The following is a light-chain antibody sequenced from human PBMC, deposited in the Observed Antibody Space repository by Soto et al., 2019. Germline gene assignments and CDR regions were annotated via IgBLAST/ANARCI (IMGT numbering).Light chain of an antibody. Sequence: QSALTQPRSVSGSPGQSVTISCIGATSDVAGYNYVSWYQQHPGKVPKLLIYDVTKRPSGVPDRFSGSTSGNTASLTISGLQAEDEADYYCCSYAGSYTYVVFGGGTKVTVL. CDR1: TSDVAGYNY. J-gene: IGLJ2*01. V-gene: IGLV2-11*01. CDR2: DVT. CDR3: CSYAGSYTYVV.